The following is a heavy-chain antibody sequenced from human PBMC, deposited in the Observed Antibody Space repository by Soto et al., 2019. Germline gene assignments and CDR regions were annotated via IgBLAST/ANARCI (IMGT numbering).Heavy chain of an antibody. J-gene: IGHJ3*02. CDR2: ISSSSSYI. CDR3: ARGHNSGSLGHAFDI. D-gene: IGHD1-26*01. CDR1: GFTFSSYS. Sequence: PGGSLRLSCAASGFTFSSYSMNWVRQAPGKGLEWVSSISSSSSYIYYADSVKGRFTISRDNAKNSLYLQMNSLRAEDTAVYYCARGHNSGSLGHAFDIWGQGTMVTVSS. V-gene: IGHV3-21*01.